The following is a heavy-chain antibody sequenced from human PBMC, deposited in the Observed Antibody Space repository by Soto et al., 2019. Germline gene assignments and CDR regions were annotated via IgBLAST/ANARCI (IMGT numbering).Heavy chain of an antibody. J-gene: IGHJ6*03. CDR3: ARPLGYCSSTSCFDNDYYYYMDV. D-gene: IGHD2-2*01. CDR2: INSDGSST. CDR1: GFTFSSYW. V-gene: IGHV3-74*01. Sequence: EVQLVESGGGLVQPGGSLRLSCAASGFTFSSYWMHWVRQAPGKGLVWVSRINSDGSSTSYADSVKGRFTISRDNAKNTLYLQMNSLRAEDTAVYYCARPLGYCSSTSCFDNDYYYYMDVWGKGTTVTVSS.